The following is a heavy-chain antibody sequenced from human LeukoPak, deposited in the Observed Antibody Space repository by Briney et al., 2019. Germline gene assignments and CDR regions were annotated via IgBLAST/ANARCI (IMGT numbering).Heavy chain of an antibody. CDR1: GFSFSDYA. J-gene: IGHJ5*02. CDR3: SMDLRTAVADWFDP. D-gene: IGHD6-19*01. Sequence: GGSLRLSCAASGFSFSDYAMHWVHQAPGKGLEWVAVISYDGSNKYYIDSVKGRFTISRDNSKNALSLQMNSLRAEDTAVYYCSMDLRTAVADWFDPWGQGTLVTVSS. V-gene: IGHV3-30*04. CDR2: ISYDGSNK.